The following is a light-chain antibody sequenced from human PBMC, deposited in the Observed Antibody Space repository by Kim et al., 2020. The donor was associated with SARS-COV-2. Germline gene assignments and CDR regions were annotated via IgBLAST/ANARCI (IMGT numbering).Light chain of an antibody. V-gene: IGLV2-14*03. CDR1: SSDVGAHNY. J-gene: IGLJ2*01. CDR2: DVT. Sequence: SPGQSITISCTGTSSDVGAHNYVSWYQHHPGKAPKLMIYDVTRRPSGISNRFSGSKSGNTASLTISGLQAEDEADYYCSSYTGSVVFGGGTKVTVL. CDR3: SSYTGSVV.